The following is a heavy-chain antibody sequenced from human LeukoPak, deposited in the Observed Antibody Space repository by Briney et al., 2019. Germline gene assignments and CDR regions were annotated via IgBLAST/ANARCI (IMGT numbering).Heavy chain of an antibody. V-gene: IGHV1-2*02. J-gene: IGHJ4*02. Sequence: ASVKVSCKASGYTFTGYDLHWVRQAPGQGLEWMGWINPNSRDSKNTQRFQGRVTMNRDTSISTVYMELTRLRSADPAVYYCARDRVSGGNDYWGQGTLVTVSS. CDR1: GYTFTGYD. CDR2: INPNSRDS. CDR3: ARDRVSGGNDY. D-gene: IGHD3-10*01.